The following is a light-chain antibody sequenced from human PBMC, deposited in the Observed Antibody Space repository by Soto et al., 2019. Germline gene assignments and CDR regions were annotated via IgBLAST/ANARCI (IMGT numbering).Light chain of an antibody. Sequence: DVQRTHNTSSLSASVGDRVTITCQANQNINNYLNWYQQKPGRAPKLLIYDASNLEAGVPSRFRGSGSGTDFTFTISRLQPEDIATYYCQQYENLPTFGQGTLLEIK. V-gene: IGKV1-33*01. CDR2: DAS. J-gene: IGKJ5*01. CDR3: QQYENLPT. CDR1: QNINNY.